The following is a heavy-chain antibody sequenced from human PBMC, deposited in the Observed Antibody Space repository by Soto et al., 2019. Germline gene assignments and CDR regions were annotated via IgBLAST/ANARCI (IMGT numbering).Heavy chain of an antibody. CDR2: INHSGST. Sequence: QVQLQQWGAGLLKPSETLSLTCAVYGGSFSGYYWSWIRQPPGEGLEWIGEINHSGSTNYNPSLKSRVTISVDTSKNQFSLKLSSVTAADTAVYYCARDCSGGSCQRDYWGQGTLVTVSS. D-gene: IGHD2-15*01. V-gene: IGHV4-34*01. CDR1: GGSFSGYY. J-gene: IGHJ4*02. CDR3: ARDCSGGSCQRDY.